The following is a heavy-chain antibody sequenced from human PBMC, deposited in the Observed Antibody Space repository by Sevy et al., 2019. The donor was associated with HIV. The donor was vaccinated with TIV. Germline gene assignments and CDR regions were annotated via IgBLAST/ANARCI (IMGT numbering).Heavy chain of an antibody. CDR1: GFTFSSYS. Sequence: GGSLRLSCAASGFTFSSYSMNWVRQAPGKGLEWVSYISSSSSTIYYADSVKGRFTISRDNAKNSLYLQMNSLRAEDTAVYYCARDEAWSGYYSFDYWGQGTLVTVSS. V-gene: IGHV3-48*01. J-gene: IGHJ4*02. D-gene: IGHD3-3*01. CDR2: ISSSSSTI. CDR3: ARDEAWSGYYSFDY.